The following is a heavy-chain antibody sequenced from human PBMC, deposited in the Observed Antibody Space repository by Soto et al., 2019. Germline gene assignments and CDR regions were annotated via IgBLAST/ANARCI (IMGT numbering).Heavy chain of an antibody. CDR3: ARGKLSDYVWGSYRYHFDY. D-gene: IGHD3-16*02. V-gene: IGHV4-34*01. J-gene: IGHJ4*02. CDR1: GWSFSGYY. Sequence: PSEALSLQCSFYGWSFSGYYWSWIRQPPGKGLEWIGEINHSGSTNYNPSLKSRVTISVDTSKNQFSLKLSSVTAADTAVYYCARGKLSDYVWGSYRYHFDYWGQGTVVNVYS. CDR2: INHSGST.